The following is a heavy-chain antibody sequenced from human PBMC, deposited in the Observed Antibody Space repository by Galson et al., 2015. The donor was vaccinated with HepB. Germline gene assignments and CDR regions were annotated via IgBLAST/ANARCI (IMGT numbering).Heavy chain of an antibody. CDR1: GFTFSGSA. Sequence: SLRLSCAASGFTFSGSAMHWVRQASGKGLEWVGRIRSKANSYATAYAASVKGRFTISRDDSKNTAYLQMNSLKTEDTAVYYCTTNVLRYFDWSIQWTFDYWGQGTLVTVSS. V-gene: IGHV3-73*01. CDR2: IRSKANSYAT. D-gene: IGHD3-9*01. J-gene: IGHJ4*02. CDR3: TTNVLRYFDWSIQWTFDY.